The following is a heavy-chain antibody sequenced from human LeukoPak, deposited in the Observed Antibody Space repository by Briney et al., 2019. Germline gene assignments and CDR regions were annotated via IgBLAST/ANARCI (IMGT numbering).Heavy chain of an antibody. CDR3: ARSIATGVDYFDY. Sequence: PGGSLRLSCAASGFTFSSYWMSWVRQAPGKGLEWVANIKQDGSEKYYVDSVKGRFTISRDSAKNSLFLQMNSLRVEDTAVYYCARSIATGVDYFDYWGQGTLVTVSS. V-gene: IGHV3-7*01. J-gene: IGHJ4*02. CDR1: GFTFSSYW. CDR2: IKQDGSEK. D-gene: IGHD7-27*01.